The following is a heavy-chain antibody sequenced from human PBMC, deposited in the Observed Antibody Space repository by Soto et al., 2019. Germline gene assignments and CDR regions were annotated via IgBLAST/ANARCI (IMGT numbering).Heavy chain of an antibody. CDR2: INHSGST. CDR1: GGSFSDYY. V-gene: IGHV4-34*01. D-gene: IGHD6-13*01. CDR3: ARSLWAAAGRRF. Sequence: SETLSLTCGVYGGSFSDYYWSCISQPPGKGLEWMGEINHSGSTHYNPSLKSRVTISVDTSKKQFSLKLTSVTAADTAVYYCARSLWAAAGRRFWGQGTLVTVSS. J-gene: IGHJ4*02.